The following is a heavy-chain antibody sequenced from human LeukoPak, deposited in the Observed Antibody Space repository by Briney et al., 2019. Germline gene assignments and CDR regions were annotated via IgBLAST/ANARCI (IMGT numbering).Heavy chain of an antibody. V-gene: IGHV3-23*01. D-gene: IGHD2-2*01. CDR2: ISGSGGST. CDR1: GFTVSSTY. J-gene: IGHJ4*02. Sequence: PGGSLRLSCAASGFTVSSTYMSWVRQAPGKGLEWVSGISGSGGSTYYADSVKGRFTISRDNSKNTLYLQMNSLRAEDTAIYYCAKVVVVVLAAGDYFDCWGQGTLVTVSS. CDR3: AKVVVVVLAAGDYFDC.